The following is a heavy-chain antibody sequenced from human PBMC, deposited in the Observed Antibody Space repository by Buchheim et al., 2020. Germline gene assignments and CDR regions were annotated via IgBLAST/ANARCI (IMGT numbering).Heavy chain of an antibody. V-gene: IGHV4-59*01. Sequence: QVQLQESGPGLVKPSETLSLTCTVSGVSISSYYWSWIRQPPGKGLEWIGYIYYSGSTNYNPSLKSRVTISVDTSKNQFSLKLSSVTAADTAAYYCARASMITFGGVIVNGWFDPWGQGTL. J-gene: IGHJ5*02. CDR2: IYYSGST. CDR3: ARASMITFGGVIVNGWFDP. CDR1: GVSISSYY. D-gene: IGHD3-16*02.